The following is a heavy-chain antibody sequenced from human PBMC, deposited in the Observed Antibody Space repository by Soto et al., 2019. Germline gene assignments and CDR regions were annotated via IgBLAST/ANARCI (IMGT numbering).Heavy chain of an antibody. CDR3: ARDEGERLLLTGHQRYNWFDP. Sequence: ASETLSLTCTVSGGSISSYYWSWIRQPAGKGLEWIGRIYTSGSTNYNPSLKSRVTMSVDTSKNQFSLKLSSVTAADTAVYYCARDEGERLLLTGHQRYNWFDPWGQGTLVTVSS. J-gene: IGHJ5*02. V-gene: IGHV4-4*07. CDR2: IYTSGST. CDR1: GGSISSYY. D-gene: IGHD3-9*01.